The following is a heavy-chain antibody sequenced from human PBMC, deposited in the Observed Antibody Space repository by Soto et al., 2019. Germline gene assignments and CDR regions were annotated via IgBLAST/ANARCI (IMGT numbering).Heavy chain of an antibody. CDR2: IKQDGSEK. D-gene: IGHD2-2*01. V-gene: IGHV3-7*01. J-gene: IGHJ4*02. Sequence: GGSLRLSCAASGFTFSSYWMSWVRQAPGKGLEWVANIKQDGSEKYYVDSVKGRFTISRDNAKNSLYLQMNSLRAEDTAVYYCAREYLYCSSTSCYAEPPYYFDYWGQGTLVTVSS. CDR3: AREYLYCSSTSCYAEPPYYFDY. CDR1: GFTFSSYW.